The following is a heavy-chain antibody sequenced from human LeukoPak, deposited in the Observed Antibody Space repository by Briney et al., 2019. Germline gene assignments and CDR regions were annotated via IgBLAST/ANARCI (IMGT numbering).Heavy chain of an antibody. V-gene: IGHV3-23*01. J-gene: IGHJ4*02. CDR3: AKCTAWNTHYAIDY. Sequence: GGSLTLSCPAYAFTFSNHAMSWVRQARGKGLEWASATSSCGDNTYYAYFGWGRFIISRDNSKNTLYLQMHHLPAEDTAVYYCAKCTAWNTHYAIDYWGQGTLVTVSS. CDR2: TSSCGDNT. CDR1: AFTFSNHA. D-gene: IGHD3-16*01.